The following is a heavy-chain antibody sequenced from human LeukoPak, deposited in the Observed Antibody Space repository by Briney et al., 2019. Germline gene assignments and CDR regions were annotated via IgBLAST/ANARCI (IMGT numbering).Heavy chain of an antibody. V-gene: IGHV3-7*01. Sequence: GGSLRLSCAASGFTFTSYWVSWVRQAPGKGLEWVANIKQDGSEEYYGDSVKGRFTISRDNAKNSLYLQMNSLRAEDTAVYYCARDRYYGSGSSDYWGQGTLVTVPS. CDR1: GFTFTSYW. J-gene: IGHJ4*02. D-gene: IGHD3-10*01. CDR3: ARDRYYGSGSSDY. CDR2: IKQDGSEE.